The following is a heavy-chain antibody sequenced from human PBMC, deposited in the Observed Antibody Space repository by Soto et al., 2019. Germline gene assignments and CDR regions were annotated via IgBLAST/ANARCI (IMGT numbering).Heavy chain of an antibody. CDR3: ARDRTTGWSPFDY. J-gene: IGHJ4*02. V-gene: IGHV3-11*01. D-gene: IGHD6-19*01. Sequence: QVQLVESGGGLVKTGGSLRLSCAASGFSLSDYYMSWIRQPPGKGLEWVSYISSSGGTINYANSVKGRFTISRDNAKNSLYLQMNSLRAEDTAVYYCARDRTTGWSPFDYWGQGTLVTVSS. CDR2: ISSSGGTI. CDR1: GFSLSDYY.